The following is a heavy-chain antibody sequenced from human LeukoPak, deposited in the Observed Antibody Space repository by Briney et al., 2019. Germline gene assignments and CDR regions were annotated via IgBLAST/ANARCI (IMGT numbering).Heavy chain of an antibody. D-gene: IGHD5-12*01. CDR1: GFTSSSYW. CDR3: ARPTNIVATIESWFDP. CDR2: INSDGSST. J-gene: IGHJ5*02. V-gene: IGHV3-74*01. Sequence: GGSLRLSCAASGFTSSSYWMHWVRQAPGKRLVWVSRINSDGSSTSYADSVKGRFTISRDNAKNTLYPQMNSLRAEDTAVYYCARPTNIVATIESWFDPWGQGTLVTVSS.